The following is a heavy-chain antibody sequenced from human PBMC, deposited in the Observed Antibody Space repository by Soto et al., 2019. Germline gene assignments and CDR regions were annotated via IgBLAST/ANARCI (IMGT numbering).Heavy chain of an antibody. CDR3: ARALRFLEWSIYYYYGMDV. V-gene: IGHV1-3*01. D-gene: IGHD3-3*01. Sequence: ASVKVSCTASGYTFTSYAMHWVRQAPGQRLEWMGWNNAGNGNTKYSQKFQGRVTITRDTSASTAYMELSSLRSEDTAVYYCARALRFLEWSIYYYYGMDVWGQGTTVTVSS. J-gene: IGHJ6*02. CDR2: NNAGNGNT. CDR1: GYTFTSYA.